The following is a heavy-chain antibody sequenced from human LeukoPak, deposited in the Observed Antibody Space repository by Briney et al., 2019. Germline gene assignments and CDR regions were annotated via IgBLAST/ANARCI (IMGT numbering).Heavy chain of an antibody. CDR1: GFTFSTYY. Sequence: GGSLRLSCAASGFTFSTYYMSWVRQAPGTGLEWVANIKQDGSEKYYVDSVKGRFTISRDNAKNSLYLQMNSLRAEDTAVYYCARGYSGSYTYFDYWGQGTLVTVSS. J-gene: IGHJ4*02. V-gene: IGHV3-7*01. D-gene: IGHD1-26*01. CDR3: ARGYSGSYTYFDY. CDR2: IKQDGSEK.